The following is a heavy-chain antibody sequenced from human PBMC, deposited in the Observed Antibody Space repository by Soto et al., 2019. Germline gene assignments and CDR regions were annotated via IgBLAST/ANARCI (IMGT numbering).Heavy chain of an antibody. D-gene: IGHD1-26*01. CDR2: ISYDGSNK. J-gene: IGHJ3*02. CDR1: GFTFSSYE. V-gene: IGHV3-30*18. Sequence: VQLVESGGGLVQPGGSLRLSCAASGFTFSSYEMNWVRQAPGKGLEWVAVISYDGSNKYYADSVKGRFTISRDNSKNTLYLQMNSLRAEDTAVYYCAKDYRGHDAFDIWGQGTMVTVSS. CDR3: AKDYRGHDAFDI.